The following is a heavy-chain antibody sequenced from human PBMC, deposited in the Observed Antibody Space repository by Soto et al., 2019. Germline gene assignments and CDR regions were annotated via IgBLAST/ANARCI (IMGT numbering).Heavy chain of an antibody. V-gene: IGHV3-21*01. D-gene: IGHD1-26*01. CDR1: GFTFSSFS. CDR3: ARDPSDLWEPDQYFQR. Sequence: GGSLRLSCAASGFTFSSFSMNWVRQTPGKGLEWVSSISGSSSYKYYADSVKGRFTISRDNAKNSLYLQMNSLRAEDTAVYYCARDPSDLWEPDQYFQRWGQGTLVTVS. J-gene: IGHJ1*01. CDR2: ISGSSSYK.